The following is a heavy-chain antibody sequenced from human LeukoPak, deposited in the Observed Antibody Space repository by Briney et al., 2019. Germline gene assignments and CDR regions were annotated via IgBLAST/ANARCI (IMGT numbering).Heavy chain of an antibody. D-gene: IGHD2-15*01. J-gene: IGHJ4*02. CDR3: AREDLVAATTSRYFDY. V-gene: IGHV4-59*01. CDR1: GGSISSYY. CDR2: IYYSGST. Sequence: SETLSLTCTVSGGSISSYYWSWIRQSPGKGLEWIGYIYYSGSTNYNPSLKSRVTISVDTSKNQFSLKLSSVTAADTAVYYCAREDLVAATTSRYFDYWGQGTLVTVSS.